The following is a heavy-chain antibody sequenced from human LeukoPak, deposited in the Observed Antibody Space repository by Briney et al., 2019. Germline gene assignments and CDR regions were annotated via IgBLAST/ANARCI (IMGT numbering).Heavy chain of an antibody. CDR3: VRGNDYGGPHY. J-gene: IGHJ4*02. V-gene: IGHV3-74*01. D-gene: IGHD4-23*01. Sequence: GSLRLSCAVSGFTFSSYWMHWVRQAPGKGLVWVSRIDRDGSRISYADSVKGRFTISRDNGKNTLFLQMNSLRAEDAAVYYCVRGNDYGGPHYWGQGTLVTVSS. CDR1: GFTFSSYW. CDR2: IDRDGSRI.